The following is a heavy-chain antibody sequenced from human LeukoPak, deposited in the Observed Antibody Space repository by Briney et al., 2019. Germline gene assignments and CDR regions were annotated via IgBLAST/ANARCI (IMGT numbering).Heavy chain of an antibody. CDR1: GGSISSSSYY. CDR3: ARQSGIAAAAYNWFDP. Sequence: PSETLSLTCTVSGGSISSSSYYWGWIRQPPGKGLEWIGSIYDSGSTYYNPSLKSRVTISVDTSKNQFSLKLSSVTAADTAVYYCARQSGIAAAAYNWFDPWGQGTLVTVSS. J-gene: IGHJ5*02. V-gene: IGHV4-39*01. D-gene: IGHD6-13*01. CDR2: IYDSGST.